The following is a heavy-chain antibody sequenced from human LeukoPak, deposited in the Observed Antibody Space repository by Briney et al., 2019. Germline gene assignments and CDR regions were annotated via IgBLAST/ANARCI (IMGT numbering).Heavy chain of an antibody. CDR3: ARDPGYRYYGMDV. D-gene: IGHD6-25*01. CDR2: ISGSGGST. V-gene: IGHV3-23*01. CDR1: GFTFSSYA. J-gene: IGHJ6*02. Sequence: GGSLRLSCAASGFTFSSYAMTWVRQAPGKGLEWVSGISGSGGSTYYADSVKGRFTISRDNSKNTLYLQMNSLRAEDTAVYYCARDPGYRYYGMDVWGQGTTVTVSS.